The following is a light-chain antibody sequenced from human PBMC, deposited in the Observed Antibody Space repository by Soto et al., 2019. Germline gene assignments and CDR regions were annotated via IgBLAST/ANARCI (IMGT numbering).Light chain of an antibody. J-gene: IGKJ1*01. CDR2: GAS. V-gene: IGKV3-20*01. CDR1: QSVGSSY. Sequence: EIVLTQSPGTLSLSPGERATLSCRASQSVGSSYLAWYQQKPGQAPRLLIYGASRKATGIPYRFSGSGSGTDFTLSISRLEPEDFEVYYCQQYGSSPQPFGQGTKVEIK. CDR3: QQYGSSPQP.